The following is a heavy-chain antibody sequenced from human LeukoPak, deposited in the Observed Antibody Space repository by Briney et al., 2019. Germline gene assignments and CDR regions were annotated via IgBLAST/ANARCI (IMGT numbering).Heavy chain of an antibody. Sequence: SQTLSLTCAISGDSVSSNSAAWNWIRQSPSRGLEWLGRTYYRSKWYNDYAVSVKSRITINPDTSKNQFSLQLNSATPEDTAVYYCAREIRYSYGLLNPFDYWGQGTLVTVSS. J-gene: IGHJ4*02. CDR1: GDSVSSNSAA. D-gene: IGHD5-18*01. V-gene: IGHV6-1*01. CDR3: AREIRYSYGLLNPFDY. CDR2: TYYRSKWYN.